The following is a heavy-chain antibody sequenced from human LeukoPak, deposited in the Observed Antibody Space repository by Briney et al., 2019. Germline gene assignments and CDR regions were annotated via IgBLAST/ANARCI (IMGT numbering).Heavy chain of an antibody. CDR1: GGSFSGYY. Sequence: SETLSLTCAVYGGSFSGYYWSWIRQPPGKGLEWIGEINHSGSTNYNPSLKSRVTISVDTSKNQFSLKLSSVTAADTAVYYRARDEGDYWGQGTLVTVSS. CDR2: INHSGST. V-gene: IGHV4-34*01. J-gene: IGHJ4*02. CDR3: ARDEGDY.